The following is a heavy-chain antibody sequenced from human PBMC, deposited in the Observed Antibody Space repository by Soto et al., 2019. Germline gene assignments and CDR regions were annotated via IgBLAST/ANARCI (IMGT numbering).Heavy chain of an antibody. CDR2: IYYSGTT. D-gene: IGHD1-26*01. V-gene: IGHV4-28*01. CDR1: GYSISSSNW. CDR3: ARRELQGPTDY. J-gene: IGHJ4*02. Sequence: QVQLQESGPGLVKPSDTLSLTCAVSGYSISSSNWWGWIRQPPGKGLEWIGYIYYSGTTFYNPSLKSXXTXSXXTSKDQFSLKLTSVPAVDTAVYYCARRELQGPTDYWGQGTLVTVSS.